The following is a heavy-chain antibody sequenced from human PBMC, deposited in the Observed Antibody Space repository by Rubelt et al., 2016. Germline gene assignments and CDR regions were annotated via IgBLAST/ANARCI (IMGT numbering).Heavy chain of an antibody. CDR2: INYSGRT. V-gene: IGHV4-39*07. CDR1: GGSISSSSYY. D-gene: IGHD3-10*01. CDR3: ARDLRVRGDNPILDAFDI. J-gene: IGHJ3*02. Sequence: QVQLQESGPGLVKPSETLSLTCTVSGGSISSSSYYWGWIRQPPGKGLEWIGSINYSGRTYSNPSLKSRVTISLDTSKNQFSLKLSSVTAADTAVYYCARDLRVRGDNPILDAFDIWGQGTTVTVSS.